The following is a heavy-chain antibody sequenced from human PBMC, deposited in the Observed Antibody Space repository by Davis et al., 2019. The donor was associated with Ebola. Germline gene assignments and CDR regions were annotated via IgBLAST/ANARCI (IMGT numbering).Heavy chain of an antibody. D-gene: IGHD6-13*01. CDR1: GYSFASYW. Sequence: GESLKISCKGSGYSFASYWIGWVRQMPGKGLEWMGIIYPDDSDTRYSPSFQGQVTISADKSFSTAYLQWSSLKASDTAMYYCARRGSSWYEPMVDYWGQGTLVTVSS. CDR3: ARRGSSWYEPMVDY. CDR2: IYPDDSDT. V-gene: IGHV5-51*01. J-gene: IGHJ4*02.